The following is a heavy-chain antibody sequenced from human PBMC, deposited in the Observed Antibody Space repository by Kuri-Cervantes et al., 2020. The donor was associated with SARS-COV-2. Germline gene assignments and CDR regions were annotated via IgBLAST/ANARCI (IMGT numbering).Heavy chain of an antibody. Sequence: GSLRLSCAVYGGSFSGYYWSWIRQPPGKGLEWIGEINHSGSTNYNPSLKSRVTISVDTSKNQFSLKLSSVTAADTAVYYCARSYYGSGSPNYYYYYMDVWGKGTTVTVSS. V-gene: IGHV4-34*01. CDR2: INHSGST. CDR1: GGSFSGYY. J-gene: IGHJ6*03. CDR3: ARSYYGSGSPNYYYYYMDV. D-gene: IGHD3-10*01.